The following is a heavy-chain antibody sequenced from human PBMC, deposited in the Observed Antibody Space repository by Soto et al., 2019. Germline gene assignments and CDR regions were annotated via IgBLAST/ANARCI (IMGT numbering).Heavy chain of an antibody. CDR1: GFSLSTSGVG. J-gene: IGHJ4*02. D-gene: IGHD3-10*01. CDR3: AHRQSHLLFDY. Sequence: QITLKESGPTLVKPTQTLTLTCTFSGFSLSTSGVGVGWIRQPPGKSLEWLALIYWDDDQRYSPSLETRLTITKDASKNQVVLTMTNMDPVDTATYYCAHRQSHLLFDYWGQGTLVTVSS. V-gene: IGHV2-5*02. CDR2: IYWDDDQ.